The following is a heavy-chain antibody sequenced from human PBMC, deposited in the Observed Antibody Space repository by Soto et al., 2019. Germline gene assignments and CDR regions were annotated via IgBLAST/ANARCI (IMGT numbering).Heavy chain of an antibody. D-gene: IGHD1-26*01. CDR1: GFSLSTSGVG. J-gene: IGHJ4*02. CDR2: IYWDDDK. CDR3: VHRFYPYGGAWDQGMFDY. Sequence: QITLEESRPTRVKPTQTLTLTCTFSGFSLSTSGVGVGWIRQPPGKALEWLAFIYWDDDKRYSPSLRSRLTITKDTSKTQVVLTMTNMDPLDTATYYCVHRFYPYGGAWDQGMFDYWGQGTLVTVSS. V-gene: IGHV2-5*02.